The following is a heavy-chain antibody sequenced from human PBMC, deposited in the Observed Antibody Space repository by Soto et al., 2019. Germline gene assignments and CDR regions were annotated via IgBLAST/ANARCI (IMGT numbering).Heavy chain of an antibody. J-gene: IGHJ5*02. Sequence: GGSLRLSCAASGFTFSSYAMSWVRQAPGKGLEWVSAISGSGGSTYYADSVKGRFTISRDNSKNTLYLQMNSLRAEDTAVYYCAKVQDIVVVPAAYPSNWFDPWGQGTLVTVSS. D-gene: IGHD2-2*01. CDR2: ISGSGGST. CDR3: AKVQDIVVVPAAYPSNWFDP. V-gene: IGHV3-23*01. CDR1: GFTFSSYA.